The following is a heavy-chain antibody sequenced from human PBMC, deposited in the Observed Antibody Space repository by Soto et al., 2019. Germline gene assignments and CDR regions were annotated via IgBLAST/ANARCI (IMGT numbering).Heavy chain of an antibody. Sequence: GASVKVSCKASGGTFRNHVFNWVRQAPGQGLEWMGGIIPIIGTPNYAQKFQGRVTITADASTNTVYLDVSSLRSQDTAVYYCARDLEFRAGNISHLDYWGQGTLVTVSS. V-gene: IGHV1-69*13. D-gene: IGHD6-13*01. CDR2: IIPIIGTP. J-gene: IGHJ4*02. CDR1: GGTFRNHV. CDR3: ARDLEFRAGNISHLDY.